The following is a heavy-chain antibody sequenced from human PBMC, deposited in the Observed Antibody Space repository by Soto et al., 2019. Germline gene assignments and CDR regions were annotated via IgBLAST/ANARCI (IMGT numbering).Heavy chain of an antibody. J-gene: IGHJ3*02. V-gene: IGHV1-69*02. CDR3: ACLPVADVACDI. CDR2: IIPILGIA. D-gene: IGHD6-19*01. CDR1: GGTFSSYT. Sequence: QVQLVQSGAEVKKPGSSVKVSCKASGGTFSSYTISWVRQAPGQGLEWMGRIIPILGIAKYAQKFQGRVTITADKSTSTAYMELSSLRSADMAVHYCACLPVADVACDIWGQGTMVTVSS.